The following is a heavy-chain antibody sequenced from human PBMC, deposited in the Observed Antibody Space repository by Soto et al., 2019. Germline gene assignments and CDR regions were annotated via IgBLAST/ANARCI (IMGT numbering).Heavy chain of an antibody. V-gene: IGHV3-9*01. Sequence: PVGSLRLSCAASGFTFDDYAMHWVRQAPGKGLEWVSGISWNSGSIGYADSVKGRFTISRDNAKNSLYLQMNSLRAEDTALYYCAKDAGIWFGELFTNFDYWGQGTLVTVSS. CDR3: AKDAGIWFGELFTNFDY. CDR2: ISWNSGSI. J-gene: IGHJ4*02. D-gene: IGHD3-10*01. CDR1: GFTFDDYA.